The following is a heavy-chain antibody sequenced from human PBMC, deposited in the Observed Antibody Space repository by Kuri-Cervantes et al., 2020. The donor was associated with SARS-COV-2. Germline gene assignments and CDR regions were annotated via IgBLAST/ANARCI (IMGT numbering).Heavy chain of an antibody. CDR1: GFTFSTYS. V-gene: IGHV3-21*01. Sequence: GESLKISCAASGFTFSTYSMNWVRQAPGKGLEWVSSISSSSSYIYDADSVKGRFTISRDNAKNSLYLQMNSLRAEDTAVYYCARGGGLYYYDSGNWFDPWGQGTLVTVSS. D-gene: IGHD3-22*01. J-gene: IGHJ5*02. CDR3: ARGGGLYYYDSGNWFDP. CDR2: ISSSSSYI.